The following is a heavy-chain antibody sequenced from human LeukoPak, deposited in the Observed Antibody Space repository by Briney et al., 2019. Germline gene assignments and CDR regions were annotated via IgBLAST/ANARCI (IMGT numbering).Heavy chain of an antibody. CDR1: GYTFTGYY. Sequence: ASVKVSCKASGYTFTGYYMHWVRQAPGQGLEWMGWINPDSGGTNYAQKFQGRVTMTRDTSISTAYMELSRLRSDDAAVYYCARDLDIVVVPAGFDPWGQGTLVTVSS. J-gene: IGHJ5*02. D-gene: IGHD2-2*01. CDR2: INPDSGGT. CDR3: ARDLDIVVVPAGFDP. V-gene: IGHV1-2*02.